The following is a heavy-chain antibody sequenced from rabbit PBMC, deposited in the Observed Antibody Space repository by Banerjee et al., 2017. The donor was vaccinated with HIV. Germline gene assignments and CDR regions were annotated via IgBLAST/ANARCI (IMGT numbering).Heavy chain of an antibody. V-gene: IGHV1S45*01. CDR3: ARDLAGVIGWNFNL. J-gene: IGHJ4*01. Sequence: QEQLEESGGDLVQPEGSLKLSCTVSGFTLSSYVMCWVRQAPGKGLEWIGCINTGSGNTVYASWAKGRFTISKTASTTVTLQMTSLTAADTATYFCARDLAGVIGWNFNLWGPGTLVTVS. CDR1: GFTLSSYV. D-gene: IGHD4-1*01. CDR2: INTGSGNT.